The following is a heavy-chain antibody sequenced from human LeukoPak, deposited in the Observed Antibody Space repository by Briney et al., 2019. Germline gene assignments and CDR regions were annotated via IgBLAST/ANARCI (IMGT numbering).Heavy chain of an antibody. CDR2: INHSGST. CDR3: ARVGYCSSTSCPTYFDY. Sequence: SETLSLTCAVYGGSFSGYYWSWIRQPPGKGLEWIGEINHSGSTNYNPSLKSRVTISVDTSKNQFSLKLSSVTAADTAVYYCARVGYCSSTSCPTYFDYWGQGTLVTVSS. J-gene: IGHJ4*02. V-gene: IGHV4-34*01. CDR1: GGSFSGYY. D-gene: IGHD2-2*01.